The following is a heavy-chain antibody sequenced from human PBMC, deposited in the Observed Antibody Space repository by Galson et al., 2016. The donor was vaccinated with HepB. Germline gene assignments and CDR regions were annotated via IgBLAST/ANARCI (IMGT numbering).Heavy chain of an antibody. V-gene: IGHV3-33*01. Sequence: LRLSCAASGFHFGVYGMHWVRQAPGKGLEWVAVLGHDGNYKYEADSVKGRFTTSRDNSQNTLYLQMDSLRAEDTAVYYCARDLSVGKYFDNWGQGTLVTVSS. CDR3: ARDLSVGKYFDN. CDR1: GFHFGVYG. CDR2: LGHDGNYK. D-gene: IGHD1-26*01. J-gene: IGHJ4*02.